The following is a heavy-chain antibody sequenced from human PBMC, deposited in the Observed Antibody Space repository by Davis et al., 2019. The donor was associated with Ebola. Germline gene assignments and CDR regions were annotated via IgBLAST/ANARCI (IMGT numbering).Heavy chain of an antibody. Sequence: SVTVSCMASGYTFTSYGISWVRQAPGQGLEWMGWISAYNGNTNYAQKLQGRVTMTTDTSTSTAYMELRSLRSDDTAVYYCARGDYYDSSGYYSAFDIWGQGTMVTVSS. D-gene: IGHD3-22*01. CDR1: GYTFTSYG. CDR2: ISAYNGNT. V-gene: IGHV1-18*01. CDR3: ARGDYYDSSGYYSAFDI. J-gene: IGHJ3*02.